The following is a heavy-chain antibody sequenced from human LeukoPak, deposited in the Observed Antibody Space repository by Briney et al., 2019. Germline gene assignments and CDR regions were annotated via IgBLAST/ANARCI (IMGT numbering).Heavy chain of an antibody. J-gene: IGHJ4*02. D-gene: IGHD6-19*01. CDR1: GFSLSTSGVG. CDR2: IFWNDDK. Sequence: SGPTLVNPIQTLTLTCSFSGFSLSTSGVGVGWIRQSPGKALEWLALIFWNDDKYYNPSLRSRLTITKDTSKNQVVLTMTNMDPVDTATYYCAHRFSGCYNYWGQGTLVTVSS. V-gene: IGHV2-5*01. CDR3: AHRFSGCYNY.